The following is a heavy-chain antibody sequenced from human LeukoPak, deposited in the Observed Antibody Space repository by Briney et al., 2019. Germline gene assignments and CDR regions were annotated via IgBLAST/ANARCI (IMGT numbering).Heavy chain of an antibody. CDR1: GGSINDAS. V-gene: IGHV4-59*01. D-gene: IGHD3-10*01. Sequence: PSETLSLTCTVSGGSINDASWNWIWKPPGQGLEWIGYIYHSGGTNYNPSLKSRVTISLDTSKNQFSLKLSSVTAADTAVYYCARVGTYYRSLDSWGQGTLVTVSS. CDR3: ARVGTYYRSLDS. J-gene: IGHJ4*02. CDR2: IYHSGGT.